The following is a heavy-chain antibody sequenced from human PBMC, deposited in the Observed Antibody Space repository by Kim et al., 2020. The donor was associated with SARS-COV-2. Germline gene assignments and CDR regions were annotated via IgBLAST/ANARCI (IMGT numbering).Heavy chain of an antibody. V-gene: IGHV3-11*06. Sequence: KGRFTIPRGNAKNSLYLQMNSLRAEDTAVYYCARDRGYCSGGSCVDAFDIWGQGTMVTVSS. D-gene: IGHD2-15*01. CDR3: ARDRGYCSGGSCVDAFDI. J-gene: IGHJ3*02.